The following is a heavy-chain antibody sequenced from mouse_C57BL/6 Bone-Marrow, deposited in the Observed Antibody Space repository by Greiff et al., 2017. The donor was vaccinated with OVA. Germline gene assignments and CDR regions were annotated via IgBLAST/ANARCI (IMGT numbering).Heavy chain of an antibody. V-gene: IGHV1-5*01. CDR1: GYTFTSYW. CDR3: TRFVTPTVYYFDY. D-gene: IGHD1-2*01. CDR2: IYPGNSDT. Sequence: EVKVEESGTVLARPGASVKMSCKTSGYTFTSYWMHWVKQRPGQGLEWIGAIYPGNSDTSYNQKFKGKAKLTAVTSASTAYMELSSLTNEDSAVYYCTRFVTPTVYYFDYWGQGTTLTVSS. J-gene: IGHJ2*01.